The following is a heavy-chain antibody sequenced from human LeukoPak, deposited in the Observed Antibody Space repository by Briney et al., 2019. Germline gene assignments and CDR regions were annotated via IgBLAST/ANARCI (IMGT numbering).Heavy chain of an antibody. D-gene: IGHD3-10*01. V-gene: IGHV4-39*07. CDR3: ASYQFGELLQIDY. CDR1: GGSISSYY. CDR2: IYYGGST. J-gene: IGHJ4*02. Sequence: SETLSLTCTVSGGSISSYYWGWIRQPPGKGLEWIGSIYYGGSTYYNPSLKSRVTISVDTSKNQFSLKLSSVTAADTAVYYCASYQFGELLQIDYWGQGTLVTVSS.